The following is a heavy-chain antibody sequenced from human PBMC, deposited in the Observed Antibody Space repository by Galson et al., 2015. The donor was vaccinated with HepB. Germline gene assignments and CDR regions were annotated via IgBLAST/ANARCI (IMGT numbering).Heavy chain of an antibody. J-gene: IGHJ6*02. V-gene: IGHV3-73*01. Sequence: SLRLSCAASGFTFSGSGIHWVRLASGKGLECVGRTRNRPNNYATAYAASVRGRFTVSRDDSKDTAYLQMNSLKTEDTAVYYCTRPGYGSSWFLDYSHGMDIWGQGTTVIVS. CDR3: TRPGYGSSWFLDYSHGMDI. D-gene: IGHD6-13*01. CDR1: GFTFSGSG. CDR2: TRNRPNNYAT.